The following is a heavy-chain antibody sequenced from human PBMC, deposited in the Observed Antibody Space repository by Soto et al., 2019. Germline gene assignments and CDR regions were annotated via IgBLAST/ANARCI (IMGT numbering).Heavy chain of an antibody. Sequence: SETLSLTCTVSGASVSSATYYWNWIRQPPGKPLEWIGYVYYSGSTNYNPSLKSRVTISRDNFKNTLYLQMNNLRAEDTAVYYCAILSNWGQGTLVTVSS. CDR2: VYYSGST. J-gene: IGHJ4*02. CDR1: GASVSSATYY. D-gene: IGHD6-6*01. V-gene: IGHV4-61*01. CDR3: AILSN.